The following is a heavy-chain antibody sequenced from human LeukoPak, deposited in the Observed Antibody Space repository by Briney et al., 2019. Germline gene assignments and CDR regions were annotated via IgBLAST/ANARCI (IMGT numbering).Heavy chain of an antibody. D-gene: IGHD6-13*01. CDR1: GYSFTSYG. CDR3: ARLVAAAGNAFDI. V-gene: IGHV5-51*01. Sequence: GESLKISCKGSGYSFTSYGIGWVRQMPGEGLEWMGIIYPGDSDTRYSPSFQDQVTISADKSISTAYLQWSSLKASDTAMYYCARLVAAAGNAFDIWGQGTMVTVSS. J-gene: IGHJ3*02. CDR2: IYPGDSDT.